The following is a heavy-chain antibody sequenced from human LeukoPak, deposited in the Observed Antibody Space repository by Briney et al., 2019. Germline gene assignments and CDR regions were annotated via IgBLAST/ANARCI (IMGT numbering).Heavy chain of an antibody. V-gene: IGHV4-59*01. CDR3: ARDSDFLL. CDR2: IYYSGST. CDR1: GGSLSGYY. Sequence: SETLSLTCAVYGGSLSGYYWTWIRQPPGKGLEWIGYIYYSGSTNCNPSLKSRVTISVDTSKSQFSLKLSSVTAADTAVYYCARDSDFLLWGQGTTVTVSS. J-gene: IGHJ6*02.